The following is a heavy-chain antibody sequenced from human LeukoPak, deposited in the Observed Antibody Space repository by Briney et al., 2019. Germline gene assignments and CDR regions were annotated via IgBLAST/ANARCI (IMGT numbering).Heavy chain of an antibody. Sequence: PGGSLTLSCSASGFTFSTYEMNWVRQTPGKGLEWVAHIISGGTTQYYADSVRGRFTVSRDNAKNSLYLHMNSLRAEDTAVYYCARDTVDGPFVTSLDYSGQGARVTVSS. CDR1: GFTFSTYE. CDR3: ARDTVDGPFVTSLDY. CDR2: IISGGTTQ. D-gene: IGHD5-12*01. V-gene: IGHV3-48*03. J-gene: IGHJ4*02.